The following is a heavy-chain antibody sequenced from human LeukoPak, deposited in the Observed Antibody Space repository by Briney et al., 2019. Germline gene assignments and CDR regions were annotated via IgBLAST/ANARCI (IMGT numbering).Heavy chain of an antibody. Sequence: GGSLRLSCAASGFTFSTYGMSWVRQAPGKGLEWVSPISGSGGSTYYADSVKGRFTISRDNSKNTLYLQMNSLRAEDTAVYYCARRYYYDSSGYYAPVWDYWGQGTLVTVSS. CDR1: GFTFSTYG. D-gene: IGHD3-22*01. J-gene: IGHJ4*02. CDR3: ARRYYYDSSGYYAPVWDY. V-gene: IGHV3-23*01. CDR2: ISGSGGST.